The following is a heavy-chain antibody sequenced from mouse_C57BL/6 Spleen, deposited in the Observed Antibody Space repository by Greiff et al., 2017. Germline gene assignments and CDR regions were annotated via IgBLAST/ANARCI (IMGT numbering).Heavy chain of an antibody. CDR1: GYTFTSYW. Sequence: QVQLQQPGAELVKPGASVKMSCKASGYTFTSYWITWVKQRPGQGLEWIGDIYPGSGSTNYNEKFKSKATLTVDTSSSTAYMQLSSLTSEDSAVYYCAREPYYYGSSHWYFDVWGTGTTVTVSS. CDR2: IYPGSGST. J-gene: IGHJ1*03. D-gene: IGHD1-1*01. V-gene: IGHV1-55*01. CDR3: AREPYYYGSSHWYFDV.